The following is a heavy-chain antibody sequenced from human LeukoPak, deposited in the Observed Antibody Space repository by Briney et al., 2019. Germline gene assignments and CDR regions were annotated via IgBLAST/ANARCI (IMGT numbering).Heavy chain of an antibody. D-gene: IGHD1-26*01. CDR1: GGSISSYY. CDR3: ARFSGSYGTDY. V-gene: IGHV4-59*01. Sequence: SETLSPTCTVSGGSISSYYWSWIRQPPGKGLEWIGNIYYSGSTNYNPSLKSRVTISVDTSKNQFSLKLSSVTAADTAVYYCARFSGSYGTDYWGQGTLVTVSS. J-gene: IGHJ4*02. CDR2: IYYSGST.